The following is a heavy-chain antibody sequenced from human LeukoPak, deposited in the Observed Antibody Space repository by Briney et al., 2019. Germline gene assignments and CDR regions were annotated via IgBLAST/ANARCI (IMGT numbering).Heavy chain of an antibody. J-gene: IGHJ4*02. D-gene: IGHD5-18*01. CDR2: IYYSGST. Sequence: SETLSLTCTVSGYSISSSSYYWGWIRQPPGKGLEWIGSIYYSGSTYYNPSLKSRVTISVDTSKNQFSLKLSSVTAADTAVYYCARDGGYSYGSFDYWGQGTLVTVSS. V-gene: IGHV4-39*07. CDR3: ARDGGYSYGSFDY. CDR1: GYSISSSSYY.